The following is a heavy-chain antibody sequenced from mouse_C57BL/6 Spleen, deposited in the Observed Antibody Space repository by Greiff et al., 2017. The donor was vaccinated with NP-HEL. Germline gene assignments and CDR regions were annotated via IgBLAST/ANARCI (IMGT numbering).Heavy chain of an antibody. V-gene: IGHV1-19*01. CDR1: GYTFTDSY. D-gene: IGHD1-1*01. Sequence: EVQLQESGPVLVKPGASVKMSCKASGYTFTDSYMNWVKQSHGKSLEWIGVINPYNGGTSYNQKFKGKVTLTVDNASSTAYMELNSRTSEDSAVYYCANDLFGDYWGQGTTLTVSS. J-gene: IGHJ2*01. CDR3: ANDLFGDY. CDR2: INPYNGGT.